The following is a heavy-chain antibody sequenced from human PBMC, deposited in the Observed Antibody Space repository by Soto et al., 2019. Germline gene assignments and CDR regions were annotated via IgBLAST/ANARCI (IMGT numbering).Heavy chain of an antibody. CDR3: ARHNYGSGSTYFDY. Sequence: PSETLSLTCTVSGGSISSSTYYWGWMRQPPGKGLEWIASFFIGGNTYYNPSLKSRVTISVDTSKNQFSLKLNSMTAADTAVYYCARHNYGSGSTYFDYWGQGTLVT. CDR1: GGSISSSTYY. D-gene: IGHD3-10*01. J-gene: IGHJ4*02. CDR2: FFIGGNT. V-gene: IGHV4-39*01.